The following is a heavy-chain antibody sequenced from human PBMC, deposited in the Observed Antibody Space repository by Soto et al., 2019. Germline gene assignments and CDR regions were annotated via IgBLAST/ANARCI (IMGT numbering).Heavy chain of an antibody. V-gene: IGHV1-18*01. J-gene: IGHJ4*02. Sequence: ASVKVSCKASGYTFTIYGISWVRQAPGQGLEWMGWISAHNGNTNYAQKLQGRVTVTTDTSTSTAYMELRSLRSDDTAVYYCARVRDFWSGHPFDYWGQGTLVTVSS. CDR2: ISAHNGNT. D-gene: IGHD3-3*01. CDR3: ARVRDFWSGHPFDY. CDR1: GYTFTIYG.